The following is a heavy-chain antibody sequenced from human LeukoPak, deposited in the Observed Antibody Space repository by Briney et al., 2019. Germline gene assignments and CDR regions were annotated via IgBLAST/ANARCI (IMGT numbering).Heavy chain of an antibody. D-gene: IGHD5-12*01. V-gene: IGHV4-34*01. CDR2: INHSGST. CDR3: ARGIKWLRFKVSWFDP. J-gene: IGHJ5*02. Sequence: SETLSLTCTVSGDSISSYYWSWIRQPPGKGLEWIGEINHSGSTNYNPSLKSRVTISVDTSKNQFSLKLSSVTAADTAVYYCARGIKWLRFKVSWFDPWGQGTLVTVSS. CDR1: GDSISSYY.